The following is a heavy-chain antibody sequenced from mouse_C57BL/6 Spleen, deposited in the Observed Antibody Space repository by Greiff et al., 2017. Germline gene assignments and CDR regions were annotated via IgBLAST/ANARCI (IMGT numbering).Heavy chain of an antibody. D-gene: IGHD2-4*01. CDR3: AIDYDYDEGWFAY. Sequence: QVQLQQPGAELVKPGASVKVSCKASGYTFTSSWMHWVKQRPGQGLEWIGRIHPSDSDTNYNQKFKGKATLTVDKSSSTAYMPLSSLASEDSAVYYCAIDYDYDEGWFAYWGQGTLVTVSA. CDR2: IHPSDSDT. V-gene: IGHV1-74*01. J-gene: IGHJ3*01. CDR1: GYTFTSSW.